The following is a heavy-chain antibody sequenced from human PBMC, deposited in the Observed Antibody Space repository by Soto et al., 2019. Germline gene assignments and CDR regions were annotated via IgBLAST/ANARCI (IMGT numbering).Heavy chain of an antibody. CDR2: FDPEDGET. J-gene: IGHJ6*02. CDR1: GYTLTELS. Sequence: ASVKVSCKVSGYTLTELSMHWVRQAPGKGLEWMGGFDPEDGETIYAQKFQGRVTMTEDTSTDTAYMELSSLRSEDTAVYYCATAGGGYEGYYYYGMDVWGQGTTVTVSS. D-gene: IGHD5-12*01. CDR3: ATAGGGYEGYYYYGMDV. V-gene: IGHV1-24*01.